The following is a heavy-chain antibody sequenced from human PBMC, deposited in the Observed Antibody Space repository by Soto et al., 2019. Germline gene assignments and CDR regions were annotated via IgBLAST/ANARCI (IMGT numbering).Heavy chain of an antibody. CDR2: INAVNGNT. CDR3: ATATTVATGWYFDL. V-gene: IGHV1-3*01. Sequence: QVQLVQSGAEVKKTGASVKVSCKASGYHFSNYAMHWVRQAPGQRLEWVGRINAVNGNTKYSEKFQDRVTIMRDKXASTAYMELNSLRAEDTAVYYCATATTVATGWYFDLWGRGTLVTVSS. J-gene: IGHJ2*01. CDR1: GYHFSNYA. D-gene: IGHD4-17*01.